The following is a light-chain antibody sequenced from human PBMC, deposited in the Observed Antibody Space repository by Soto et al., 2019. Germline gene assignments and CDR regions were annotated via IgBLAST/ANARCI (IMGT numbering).Light chain of an antibody. J-gene: IGLJ3*02. V-gene: IGLV7-46*01. CDR1: TGAVTSGHW. CDR2: DTS. CDR3: LLSYSGVRV. Sequence: QAVVTQEPSLTVSPGGTVTLTCGSNTGAVTSGHWTYWFQQKPGQAPRTLIFDTSNKQSWTPARFSGSLLGGKAALTLSGAQPDDEADYYCLLSYSGVRVFVGGTKLTVL.